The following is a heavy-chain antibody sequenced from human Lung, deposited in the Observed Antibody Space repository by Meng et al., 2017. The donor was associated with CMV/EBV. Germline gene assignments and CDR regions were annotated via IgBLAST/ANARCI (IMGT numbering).Heavy chain of an antibody. J-gene: IGHJ6*02. CDR3: AKGGSTSYYYYGMDV. Sequence: GGSLRLXCAASGFTFSSYAMSWVRQAPGKGLEWVSAISGSGGSTYYADSVKGRFTISRDNSKNTLYLQMNSLRDEDTAVYYCAKGGSTSYYYYGMDVWGQGTRVTVSS. CDR2: ISGSGGST. D-gene: IGHD2-2*01. V-gene: IGHV3-23*01. CDR1: GFTFSSYA.